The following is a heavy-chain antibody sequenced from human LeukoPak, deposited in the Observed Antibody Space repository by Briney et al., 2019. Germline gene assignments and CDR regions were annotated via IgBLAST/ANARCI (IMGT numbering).Heavy chain of an antibody. D-gene: IGHD4-23*01. CDR3: ARVNYGGNSFSDY. J-gene: IGHJ4*02. Sequence: GGSLRLSCAASGFTFSRYAMSWVRQAPEKGLEWVSTISGSGGGTNYADSVKGRFTISRDDSKNTLYLQMNSLRAEDTAVYYCARVNYGGNSFSDYWGQGTLVTVSS. CDR2: ISGSGGGT. CDR1: GFTFSRYA. V-gene: IGHV3-23*01.